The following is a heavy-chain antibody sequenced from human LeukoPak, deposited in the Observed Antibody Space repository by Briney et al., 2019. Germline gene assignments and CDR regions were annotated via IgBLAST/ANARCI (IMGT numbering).Heavy chain of an antibody. CDR1: GFTFTSYA. J-gene: IGHJ4*02. CDR3: AKHDGAAVAGIFDY. V-gene: IGHV3-23*01. CDR2: ISGRGGST. Sequence: GGSLRLSCAAPGFTFTSYAMSWVRQAPGKALDWVSAISGRGGSTYYADSVKGRFTISRDNSKNTLYLQMNNLRAEDTAVYYCAKHDGAAVAGIFDYWGQGTLVTVSS. D-gene: IGHD6-19*01.